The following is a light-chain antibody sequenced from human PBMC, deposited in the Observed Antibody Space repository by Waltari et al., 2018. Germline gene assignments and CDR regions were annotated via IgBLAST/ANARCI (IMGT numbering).Light chain of an antibody. CDR1: QGISNW. CDR3: QQHDNSPFT. V-gene: IGKV1-33*01. CDR2: SAS. Sequence: DIQMTQSPSSLSASVVDRVTLTCRASQGISNWLAWYQQKPGKAPNLLIYSASNLETGVPSRFSGSGSGTDFTLTINSLQPEDIATYYCQQHDNSPFTFGPGTKLDIK. J-gene: IGKJ3*01.